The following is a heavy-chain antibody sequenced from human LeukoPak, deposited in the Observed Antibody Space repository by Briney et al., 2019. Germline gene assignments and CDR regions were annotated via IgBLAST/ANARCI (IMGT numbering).Heavy chain of an antibody. Sequence: GGSLRLSCAASGFTFSNAWMTWVRHAPGKGLEWVGRIKSKTDGGTTDYAAPVKGRLTISRDDSEDTLYLQMNSLKTEDTAVYYCQRGRVSDWGQGTLVTVSS. CDR3: QRGRVSD. D-gene: IGHD6-25*01. CDR1: GFTFSNAW. J-gene: IGHJ4*02. V-gene: IGHV3-15*01. CDR2: IKSKTDGGTT.